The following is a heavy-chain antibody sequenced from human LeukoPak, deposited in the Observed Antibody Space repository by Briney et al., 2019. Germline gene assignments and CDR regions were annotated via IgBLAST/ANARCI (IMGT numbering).Heavy chain of an antibody. D-gene: IGHD3-22*01. J-gene: IGHJ5*02. CDR2: IYYRGNS. V-gene: IGHV4-31*03. CDR3: ARSQYYYDSSGYLDP. Sequence: PSQTLSLTCTVSIGSISSGGYYWSWIRQHPGKGLEWIWYIYYRGNSNSTPSVKSRVTIFVDTSKNQFSLKLSSVTAANTAVYYGARSQYYYDSSGYLDPWGQGTLVTVSS. CDR1: IGSISSGGYY.